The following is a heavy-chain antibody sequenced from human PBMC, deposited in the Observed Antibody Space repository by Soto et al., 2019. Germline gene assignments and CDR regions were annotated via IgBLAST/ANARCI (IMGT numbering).Heavy chain of an antibody. CDR1: GFTFSSYA. CDR3: AKDRGPWNPLPVDYDY. D-gene: IGHD1-1*01. V-gene: IGHV3-23*01. CDR2: ISGSGGST. Sequence: EGSLRLSCAASGFTFSSYAMSWVRQAPGKGLEWVSAISGSGGSTYYADSVKGRFTISRDNSKNTLYLQMNSLRAEDTAVYYCAKDRGPWNPLPVDYDYWGQGTLVTVSS. J-gene: IGHJ4*02.